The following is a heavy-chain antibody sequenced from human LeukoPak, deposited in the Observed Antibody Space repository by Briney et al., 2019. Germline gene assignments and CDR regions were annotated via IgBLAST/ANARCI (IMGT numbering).Heavy chain of an antibody. J-gene: IGHJ5*02. Sequence: GGSLRLSSAASGFTFSSYGMHWVRQAPGKGLEWVAFIRYDGSNKYYADSVKGRFTIYRDNAKNSLYLQMNSLRAEDTAVYYCAKDRITAPWWFDPWGQGTLVTVSS. D-gene: IGHD1-14*01. CDR1: GFTFSSYG. CDR3: AKDRITAPWWFDP. CDR2: IRYDGSNK. V-gene: IGHV3-30*02.